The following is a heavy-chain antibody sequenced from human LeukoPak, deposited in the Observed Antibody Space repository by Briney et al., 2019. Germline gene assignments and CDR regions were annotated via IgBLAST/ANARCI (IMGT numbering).Heavy chain of an antibody. CDR3: ARSDALLWFGELSN. CDR1: GGTFSSYA. CDR2: IIPIFGTA. D-gene: IGHD3-10*01. V-gene: IGHV1-69*01. Sequence: WASVTVSCKASGGTFSSYAISWVRQAPGQGLEWVGGIIPIFGTANYAQKFQSRVTTTPDETTSTPYMELRSLRYEDTALYYCARSDALLWFGELSNWGQGTLVTVSS. J-gene: IGHJ4*02.